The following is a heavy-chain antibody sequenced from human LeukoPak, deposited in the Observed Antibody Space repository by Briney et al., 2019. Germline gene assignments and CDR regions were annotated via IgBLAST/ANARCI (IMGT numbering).Heavy chain of an antibody. CDR1: GFTFNGYA. J-gene: IGHJ4*02. Sequence: GGSLRLSCAASGFTFNGYAMHWVRQAPGKGLEWVAFIRYDGSIKYYPDSVKGRFTISRDNSKNTLYLQMNSLRAEDTAVFYCGKGMRWEDGDYGGIDYWGQGTLVTVSS. CDR3: GKGMRWEDGDYGGIDY. D-gene: IGHD4-17*01. CDR2: IRYDGSIK. V-gene: IGHV3-30*02.